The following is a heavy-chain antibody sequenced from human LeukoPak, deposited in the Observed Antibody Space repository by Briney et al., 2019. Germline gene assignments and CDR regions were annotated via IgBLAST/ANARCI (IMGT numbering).Heavy chain of an antibody. CDR1: GFSIRSGHY. D-gene: IGHD4-17*01. Sequence: SETLSLTCGVSGFSIRSGHYWGWIRQPPGKGLEWIANIHQSGSTYHNPSLRSRVTISVDTSMNQFSLKLSSVTAADTAVYYCARETYGDLPDYWGQGTLVTVSS. J-gene: IGHJ4*02. CDR2: IHQSGST. V-gene: IGHV4-38-2*02. CDR3: ARETYGDLPDY.